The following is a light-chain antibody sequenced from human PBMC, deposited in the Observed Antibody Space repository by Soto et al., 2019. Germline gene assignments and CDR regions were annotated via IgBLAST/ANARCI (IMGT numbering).Light chain of an antibody. V-gene: IGKV1-5*01. CDR1: QSISSW. CDR2: DAS. CDR3: QQYNRYSRT. J-gene: IGKJ1*01. Sequence: DIQMTQSPSTLSASVGDRVTITCRASQSISSWLAWYQQKPGKAPKLIIYDASSLESGVPSRFSGSGSGTEFTLTISSLQPEDFATYYCQQYNRYSRTYCQGTKVEIK.